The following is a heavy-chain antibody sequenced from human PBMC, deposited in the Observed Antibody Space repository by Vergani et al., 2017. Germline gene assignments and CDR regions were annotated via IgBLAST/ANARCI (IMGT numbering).Heavy chain of an antibody. V-gene: IGHV3-66*01. CDR3: ARSPRDPWDYYYGMDV. D-gene: IGHD2-21*02. J-gene: IGHJ6*02. CDR1: GFTVSSNY. Sequence: EVQLVESGGGLVQPGGSLRLSCAASGFTVSSNYMSWVRQAPGKGLEWVSVIYSGGSTYYADSVKGRFTISRDNSKNTLYLQMNSLRAEDTAVYYCARSPRDPWDYYYGMDVWGQGTTVTVSS. CDR2: IYSGGST.